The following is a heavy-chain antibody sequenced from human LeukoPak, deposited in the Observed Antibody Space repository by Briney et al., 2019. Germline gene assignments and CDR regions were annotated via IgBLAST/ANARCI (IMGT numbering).Heavy chain of an antibody. V-gene: IGHV4-59*01. J-gene: IGHJ4*02. CDR3: ARHSSSWYFYFDY. CDR1: GGSISSYY. D-gene: IGHD6-13*01. CDR2: IYYSGST. Sequence: SETLSLTCTVSGGSISSYYWSWIRQPPGKGLEWFGYIYYSGSTNYNPSLKSRVTISVDTSKNQFSLKLSSVTAADTAVYYCARHSSSWYFYFDYWGQGTLVTVSS.